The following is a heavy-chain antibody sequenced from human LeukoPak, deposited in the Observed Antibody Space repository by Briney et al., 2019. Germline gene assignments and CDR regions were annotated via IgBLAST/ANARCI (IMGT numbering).Heavy chain of an antibody. CDR3: ARRSPGGSYFDY. Sequence: PSETLSLTCTVSGGSISSSSYYWGWIRQPPGKGLEWFGSIYYSGSTYYNPSLKRRVTISVDTSKNQFSLKLSSVTAADTAVYYCARRSPGGSYFDYWGQGTLVTVFS. CDR1: GGSISSSSYY. CDR2: IYYSGST. V-gene: IGHV4-39*01. D-gene: IGHD1-26*01. J-gene: IGHJ4*02.